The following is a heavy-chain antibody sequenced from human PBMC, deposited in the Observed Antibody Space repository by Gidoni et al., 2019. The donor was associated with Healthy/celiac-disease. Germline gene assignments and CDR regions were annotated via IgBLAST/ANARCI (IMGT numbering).Heavy chain of an antibody. Sequence: GKGLEWIGYIYYSGSTYYNPSLKSRVTISVDTSKNQFSLKLSSVTAADTAVYYCARDKYDYGDYGLVRAFDIWGQGTMVTVSS. J-gene: IGHJ3*02. D-gene: IGHD4-17*01. V-gene: IGHV4-31*02. CDR2: IYYSGST. CDR3: ARDKYDYGDYGLVRAFDI.